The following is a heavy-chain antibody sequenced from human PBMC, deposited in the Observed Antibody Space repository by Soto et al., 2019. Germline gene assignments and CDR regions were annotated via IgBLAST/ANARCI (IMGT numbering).Heavy chain of an antibody. J-gene: IGHJ4*02. D-gene: IGHD3-3*01. CDR2: IIAIHGNT. CDR3: ARISQSDFWSGYYYFFDY. Sequence: ASVKVSCKASGGTFSSYTISWVRQAPGQGLEWMGRIIAIHGNTNYAQKFQGRVTMTTDKSTSTAYMELRSLESDDTAVYYCARISQSDFWSGYYYFFDYWGQGTLVTVSS. V-gene: IGHV1-18*01. CDR1: GGTFSSYT.